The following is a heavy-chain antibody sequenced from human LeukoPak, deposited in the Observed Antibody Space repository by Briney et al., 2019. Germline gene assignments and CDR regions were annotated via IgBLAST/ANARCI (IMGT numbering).Heavy chain of an antibody. Sequence: GGSLRLSCAASGFTFSSYTMNWVRQAPGKGLEWVSSISSSSYIYYADSVKGRLTISRDNAKNSLYLQMNSLRAEDTAVYYCAKRYCTGNGCSFFAYWGQGTLVTASS. CDR3: AKRYCTGNGCSFFAY. J-gene: IGHJ4*02. CDR2: ISSSSYI. D-gene: IGHD2-8*02. CDR1: GFTFSSYT. V-gene: IGHV3-21*04.